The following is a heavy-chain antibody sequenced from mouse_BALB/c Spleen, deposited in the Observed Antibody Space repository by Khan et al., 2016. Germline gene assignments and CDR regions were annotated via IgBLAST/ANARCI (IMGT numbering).Heavy chain of an antibody. CDR1: GYSITSDYA. CDR3: ASDGPNYAMDY. CDR2: IIYSGST. D-gene: IGHD2-3*01. V-gene: IGHV3-2*02. Sequence: LLESGPGLMKPSQSLSLTCTVTGYSITSDYAWNWIRQFPGNKLEWMGYIIYSGSTTYTPSLKSRISITRDTSKNQFFLQLNSVTIEDTATYYCASDGPNYAMDYWGQGTSVTVSS. J-gene: IGHJ4*01.